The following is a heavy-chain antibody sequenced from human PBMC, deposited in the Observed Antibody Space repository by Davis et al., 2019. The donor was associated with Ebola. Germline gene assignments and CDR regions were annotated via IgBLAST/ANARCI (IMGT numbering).Heavy chain of an antibody. CDR2: INTNTGNP. V-gene: IGHV7-4-1*02. J-gene: IGHJ6*02. D-gene: IGHD3-10*01. CDR3: ARVVGITMVRGVTFGMDV. CDR1: GYTFTSYA. Sequence: AASVKVSCKASGYTFTSYAMNWVRQAPGQGLEWMGWINTNTGNPTYAQGFTGRFVFSLDTSVSTAYLQISSLKAEDTAVYYCARVVGITMVRGVTFGMDVWGQGTTVTVSS.